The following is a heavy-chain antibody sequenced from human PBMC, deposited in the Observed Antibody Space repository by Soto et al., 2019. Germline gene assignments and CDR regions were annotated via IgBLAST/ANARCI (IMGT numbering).Heavy chain of an antibody. CDR3: AKTKDHDCWSGYYACDI. V-gene: IGHV3-21*03. CDR2: ISSSSTYI. D-gene: IGHD3-3*01. J-gene: IGHJ3*02. Sequence: GGSLRLSCAASGFTFSSYSMNWVRQAPGKGLEWVSSISSSSTYIYYADSVKGLFTITRDNAKNSLYLQMNSLIAADSAVYYCAKTKDHDCWSGYYACDIWGQGTMVTVSS. CDR1: GFTFSSYS.